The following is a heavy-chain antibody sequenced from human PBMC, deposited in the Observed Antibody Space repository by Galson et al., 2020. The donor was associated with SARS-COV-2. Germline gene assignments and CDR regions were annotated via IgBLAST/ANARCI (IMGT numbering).Heavy chain of an antibody. D-gene: IGHD3-9*01. CDR1: GGSISSSSYY. CDR2: IYYSGST. CDR3: ARQQYDMLTEGIFDI. V-gene: IGHV4-39*01. Sequence: SETLSLTCTVSGGSISSSSYYWGWIRQPPGKGLAWIGSIYYSGSTYYNPSLKSRVTISVDTSKNQFSLKLSSVTAADTAVYYCARQQYDMLTEGIFDIWGQGTMVTVSS. J-gene: IGHJ3*02.